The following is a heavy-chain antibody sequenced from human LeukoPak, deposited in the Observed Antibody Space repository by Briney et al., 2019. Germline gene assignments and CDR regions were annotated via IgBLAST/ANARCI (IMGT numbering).Heavy chain of an antibody. D-gene: IGHD3-22*01. Sequence: SETLSLTCTVSGGSISSYYWSWIRQPPGKGLEWIGYIYYSGSTNYNPSLKSRVTISVDTSKNQFSLKLSSVTAADTAVYYCARDYYDSSGYSDHDAFDIWGQGTMVTVSS. CDR3: ARDYYDSSGYSDHDAFDI. J-gene: IGHJ3*02. V-gene: IGHV4-59*08. CDR1: GGSISSYY. CDR2: IYYSGST.